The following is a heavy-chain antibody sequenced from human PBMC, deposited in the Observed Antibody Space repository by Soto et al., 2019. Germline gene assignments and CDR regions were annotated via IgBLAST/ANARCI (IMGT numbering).Heavy chain of an antibody. J-gene: IGHJ4*02. CDR3: ARGARGPDF. V-gene: IGHV3-7*01. Sequence: GGSLRLSCAASGLTLSNYWMTWVRQAPGKGLEWVANIKPDGSEKYYVDSVKGRFTISRDNAKNSLYLQMNSLRAEDTAVYYCARGARGPDFWGQGTLVTVSS. CDR1: GLTLSNYW. CDR2: IKPDGSEK. D-gene: IGHD3-10*01.